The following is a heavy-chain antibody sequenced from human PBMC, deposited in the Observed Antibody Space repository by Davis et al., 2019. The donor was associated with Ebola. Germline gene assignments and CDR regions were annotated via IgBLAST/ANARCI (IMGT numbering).Heavy chain of an antibody. CDR2: ISPYGSYT. V-gene: IGHV3-74*01. D-gene: IGHD6-19*01. CDR3: TRGTTGWKGTDY. Sequence: PGGSLRLSCAASEFTFSSHWMHWVRQGPGQELVWVGNISPYGSYTAYTDSAKGRFTISRDNARNTMFLQMSSLRAEDTAVYYCTRGTTGWKGTDYWGQGTLLTVSS. J-gene: IGHJ4*02. CDR1: EFTFSSHW.